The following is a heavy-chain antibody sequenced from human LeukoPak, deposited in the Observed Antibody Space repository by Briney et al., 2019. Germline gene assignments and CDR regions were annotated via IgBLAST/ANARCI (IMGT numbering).Heavy chain of an antibody. V-gene: IGHV3-21*01. CDR2: ISSSSSYI. J-gene: IGHJ3*02. CDR3: ARDNDYYDSSGLSADAFDI. Sequence: GGSLRLSCAASGFTFSSYSMNWVRQAPGKGLEWVSFISSSSSYIYYADSVKGRFTISRDNAKNSLYLQMNSLRAEDTAVYYCARDNDYYDSSGLSADAFDIWGQGTMVTVSS. D-gene: IGHD3-22*01. CDR1: GFTFSSYS.